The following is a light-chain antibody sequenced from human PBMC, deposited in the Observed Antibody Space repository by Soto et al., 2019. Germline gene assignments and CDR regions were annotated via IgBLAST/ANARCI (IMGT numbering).Light chain of an antibody. CDR2: GAF. Sequence: EIVLTQSPGTLSLSPGEGATLYCRASQSVASSYLAWYQQKPGQAPRLLIHGAFSRATGIPDRFSGRGSGTDFTLTISRLEPEDFAVYHWQQYGSSPWTSGQGTKVEIK. CDR1: QSVASSY. V-gene: IGKV3-20*01. CDR3: QQYGSSPWT. J-gene: IGKJ1*01.